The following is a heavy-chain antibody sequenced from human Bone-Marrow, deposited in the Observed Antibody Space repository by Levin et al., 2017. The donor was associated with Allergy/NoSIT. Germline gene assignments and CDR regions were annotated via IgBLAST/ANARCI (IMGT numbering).Heavy chain of an antibody. CDR3: ARVERSLRADY. CDR1: GGTFSSYA. J-gene: IGHJ4*02. V-gene: IGHV1-69*04. Sequence: SVKVSCKASGGTFSSYAISWVRQAPGQGLEWMGRIIPILGIANYAQKFQGRVTITADKSTSTAYMELSSLRSEDTAVYYCARVERSLRADYWGQGTLVTVSS. D-gene: IGHD3-16*02. CDR2: IIPILGIA.